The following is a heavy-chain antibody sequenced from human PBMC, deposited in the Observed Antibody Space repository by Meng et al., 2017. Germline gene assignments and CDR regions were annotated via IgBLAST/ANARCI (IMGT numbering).Heavy chain of an antibody. J-gene: IGHJ4*02. CDR2: INVYSGIT. CDR3: ATRGNPYLNC. Sequence: QGQLVASGAVVKRPGPSVKCSCDTSGYTLSSDGFAWVRQTPEQGLEWLGWINVYSGITNYAQKFQGRVTMTTDTSTRTGYMELTSLTSDDTATYYCATRGNPYLNCWGQGTLVTVSS. V-gene: IGHV1-18*01. CDR1: GYTLSSDG.